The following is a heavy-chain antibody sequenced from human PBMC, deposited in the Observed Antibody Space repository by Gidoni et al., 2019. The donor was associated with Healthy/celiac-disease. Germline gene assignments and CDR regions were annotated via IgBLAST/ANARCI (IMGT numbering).Heavy chain of an antibody. J-gene: IGHJ4*02. V-gene: IGHV3-23*01. D-gene: IGHD3-22*01. CDR3: AKDRNYYYDSSGYSEY. Sequence: AASGFTFSSYAMSWVRQAPGKGLEWVSAISGSGGSTYYADPVKGRFTISRDNSKNTLYLQMNSLRAEDTAVYYCAKDRNYYYDSSGYSEYWGQGTLVTVSS. CDR2: ISGSGGST. CDR1: GFTFSSYA.